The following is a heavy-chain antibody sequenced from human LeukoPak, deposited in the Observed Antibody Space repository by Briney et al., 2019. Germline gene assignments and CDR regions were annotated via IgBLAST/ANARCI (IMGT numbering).Heavy chain of an antibody. CDR1: GFIFSSYA. Sequence: GGSQRLSCAASGFIFSSYAMSWVRQAPGKGLEWVSGVRASGGAYYADSVKGRFTISRDNSKNMLYLQMNSLRAEDTAVYYCARSRFCDYWGQGTLVTVSS. CDR3: ARSRFCDY. CDR2: VRASGGA. D-gene: IGHD3-3*01. V-gene: IGHV3-23*01. J-gene: IGHJ4*02.